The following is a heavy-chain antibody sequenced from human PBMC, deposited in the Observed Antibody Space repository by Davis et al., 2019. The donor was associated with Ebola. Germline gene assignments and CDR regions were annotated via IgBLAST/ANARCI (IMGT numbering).Heavy chain of an antibody. CDR1: GYTFTSYY. V-gene: IGHV1-46*01. CDR3: ASPLGYCSSTSCNARRYYYYGMDV. Sequence: AASVKVSCKASGYTFTSYYMHWVRQAPGQGLEWMGIINLSGGSTSYEQKFQGRVTTTRDTSTSTVYMELSSLRSEDTAVYYCASPLGYCSSTSCNARRYYYYGMDVWGQGTTVTVSS. CDR2: INLSGGST. J-gene: IGHJ6*02. D-gene: IGHD2-2*01.